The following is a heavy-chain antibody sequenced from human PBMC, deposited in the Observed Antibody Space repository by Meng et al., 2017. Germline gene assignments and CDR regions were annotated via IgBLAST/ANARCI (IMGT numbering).Heavy chain of an antibody. Sequence: GESLKIPCAASTFSLSGYYMSWIRQAPGKGLEWVSYISSSGATIFYADSVKGRFTISRDNTKNSLYLQMNSLRVEDTAVYYCARDPLGIAVAATGADWGQGTLVTVSS. CDR2: ISSSGATI. CDR3: ARDPLGIAVAATGAD. J-gene: IGHJ4*02. D-gene: IGHD6-19*01. CDR1: TFSLSGYY. V-gene: IGHV3-11*01.